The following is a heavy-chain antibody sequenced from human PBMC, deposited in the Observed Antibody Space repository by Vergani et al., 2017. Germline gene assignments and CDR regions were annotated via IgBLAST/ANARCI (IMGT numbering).Heavy chain of an antibody. V-gene: IGHV1-69*01. CDR3: ARAGVPAAALEGAVFDY. D-gene: IGHD2-2*01. CDR1: GGTFSSYA. J-gene: IGHJ4*02. CDR2: IIPIFGTA. Sequence: QVQLVQSGAEVKKPGSSVKVSCKASGGTFSSYAISWVRQAPGQGLEWMGGIIPIFGTANYAQKFQGRVTITADESTSTSYMELSSLRSEDTAEYYCARAGVPAAALEGAVFDYWGQGTVVTFSS.